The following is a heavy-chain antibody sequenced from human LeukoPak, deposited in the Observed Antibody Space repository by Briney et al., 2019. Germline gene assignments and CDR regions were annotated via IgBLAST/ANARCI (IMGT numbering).Heavy chain of an antibody. CDR2: INHSGST. J-gene: IGHJ3*02. CDR1: GGSFSGYY. V-gene: IGHV4-34*01. D-gene: IGHD3-10*01. Sequence: SETLSLTCAVYGGSFSGYYWSWIRQPPGKGLEWIGEINHSGSTNYNPPLKSRVTISVDTSKNQFSLKLSSVTAADTAVYYCAREDLWFGEPARAFDIWGQGTMVTVSS. CDR3: AREDLWFGEPARAFDI.